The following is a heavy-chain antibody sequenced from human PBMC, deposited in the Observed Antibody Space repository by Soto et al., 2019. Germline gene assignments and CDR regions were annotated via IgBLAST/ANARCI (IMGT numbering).Heavy chain of an antibody. D-gene: IGHD6-6*01. CDR3: AREVVETSSLWLDP. CDR1: GYTFTNND. V-gene: IGHV1-8*01. CDR2: MSTNTNTT. J-gene: IGHJ5*02. Sequence: ASVKVSCKASGYTFTNNDINWVRQAPGQGLEWIGWMSTNTNTTDSAEVFEGRVSLTWDTSISTAYMQLNSLKIDDTAVYYCAREVVETSSLWLDPWGQGTLVTVSS.